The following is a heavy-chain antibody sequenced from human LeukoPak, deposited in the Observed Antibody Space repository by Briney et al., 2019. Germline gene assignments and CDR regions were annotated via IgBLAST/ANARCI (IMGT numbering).Heavy chain of an antibody. V-gene: IGHV3-30*04. J-gene: IGHJ4*02. CDR1: GFTFSSYA. Sequence: GRSLRLSCAASGFTFSSYAMHWVRQAPGKGLEWVAVISYDGSNKYYADSVKGRFTISRDNSRSTLYLQMNSLRPEDTAIYYCAREGYYGSGSPPSLYFDYWGQGTLATVSS. D-gene: IGHD3-10*01. CDR3: AREGYYGSGSPPSLYFDY. CDR2: ISYDGSNK.